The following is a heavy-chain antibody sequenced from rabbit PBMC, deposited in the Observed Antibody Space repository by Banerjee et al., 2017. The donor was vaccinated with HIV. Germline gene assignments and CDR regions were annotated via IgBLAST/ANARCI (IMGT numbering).Heavy chain of an antibody. CDR1: GIDFSSYYY. Sequence: QEQLEESGGDLVKPEGSLTLTCKASGIDFSSYYYMCWVRQAPGKGLELIACIYTSSGSTWYASWVNGRFTISRSTSLNTVDLKMTSLTAADTATYFCASSPAGYADVGYAFTRLDLWGPGTLVTVS. V-gene: IGHV1S43*01. CDR2: IYTSSGST. D-gene: IGHD6-1*01. J-gene: IGHJ3*01. CDR3: ASSPAGYADVGYAFTRLDL.